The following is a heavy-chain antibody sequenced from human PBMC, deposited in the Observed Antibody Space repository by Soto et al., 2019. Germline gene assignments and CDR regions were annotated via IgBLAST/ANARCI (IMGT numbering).Heavy chain of an antibody. D-gene: IGHD4-4*01. V-gene: IGHV3-23*01. Sequence: PGGSLRLSCAASGFTFSSYAMNWVRQAPGKGLEWVSAISGSGATTYYADSVKGRFTIARDNSKNTLYLQMNSLRDEDTAVYYCARDGGYSNPNYYYYYGMDVWGQGTMVTVSS. CDR3: ARDGGYSNPNYYYYYGMDV. J-gene: IGHJ6*02. CDR1: GFTFSSYA. CDR2: ISGSGATT.